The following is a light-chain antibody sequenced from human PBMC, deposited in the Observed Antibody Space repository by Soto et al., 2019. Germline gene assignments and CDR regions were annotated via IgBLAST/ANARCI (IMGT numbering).Light chain of an antibody. V-gene: IGKV3-20*01. CDR3: QQYHNWPPIT. CDR2: GAS. Sequence: IVLTQSPGTLSLSPGERATLSCRASQSIISSYLGWYQQKPGQAPRLLIYGASTRATGIPARFSGSGSGTEFTLTISNLQSEDFAVYFCQQYHNWPPITFGQGTRLEI. J-gene: IGKJ5*01. CDR1: QSIISSY.